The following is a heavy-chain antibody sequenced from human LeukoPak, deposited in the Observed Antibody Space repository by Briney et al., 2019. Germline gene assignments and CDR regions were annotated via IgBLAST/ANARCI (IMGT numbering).Heavy chain of an antibody. CDR1: GFTVSSNY. D-gene: IGHD5-12*01. J-gene: IGHJ3*02. Sequence: GGSLRLSCAASGFTVSSNYMSWVRQAPGKGLEWVSVIYSGGSTYYADSVKGRFTISRDNSKNTLYLQMNSLRAEDTAVYYCARETGYSGYEDAFDIWGQGTMVTVSS. CDR2: IYSGGST. CDR3: ARETGYSGYEDAFDI. V-gene: IGHV3-66*01.